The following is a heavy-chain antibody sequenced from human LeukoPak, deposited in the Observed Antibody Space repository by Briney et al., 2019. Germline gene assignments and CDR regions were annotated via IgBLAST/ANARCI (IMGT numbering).Heavy chain of an antibody. CDR3: AKGAGATFFDY. CDR2: ISRNSGSI. Sequence: PGGSLRLSCAASGFTFDDYAIHWVRQAPGKGLEWVSGISRNSGSIGYAGSVKGRFTISRDNSKNTLYLQMNSLKAEDTAVYYCAKGAGATFFDYWGQGTLVTVSS. D-gene: IGHD1-1*01. J-gene: IGHJ4*02. V-gene: IGHV3-9*01. CDR1: GFTFDDYA.